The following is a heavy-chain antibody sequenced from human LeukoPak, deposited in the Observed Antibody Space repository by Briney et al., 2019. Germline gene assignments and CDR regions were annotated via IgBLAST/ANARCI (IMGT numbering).Heavy chain of an antibody. V-gene: IGHV3-30-3*01. CDR2: VSSDGSKK. D-gene: IGHD5-12*01. J-gene: IGHJ4*02. CDR1: GFIFSSYS. Sequence: GGSLRLSCVASGFIFSSYSVHWVRQAPGKGLEWVAVVSSDGSKKFYADSVKGRFSISRDNSKNTLYLQMNSLRTEDTAVYYCARDRAYSGNDATYFDCWGQGTLVTVFS. CDR3: ARDRAYSGNDATYFDC.